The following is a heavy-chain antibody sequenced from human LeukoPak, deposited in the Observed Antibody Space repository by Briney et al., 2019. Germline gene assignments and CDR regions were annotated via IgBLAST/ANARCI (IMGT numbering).Heavy chain of an antibody. CDR2: ILYDGNDK. CDR3: AKDRVIAPIAAAGTGFDY. V-gene: IGHV3-30*02. D-gene: IGHD6-13*01. J-gene: IGHJ4*02. CDR1: GFTFSIYG. Sequence: HSGGSLRLSCVASGFTFSIYGMHWVRQAPGKGLEWLAVILYDGNDKYYADSVKGRFTISRDNSKNTLYLQMNSLRAEDTAVYYCAKDRVIAPIAAAGTGFDYWGQGTLVTVSS.